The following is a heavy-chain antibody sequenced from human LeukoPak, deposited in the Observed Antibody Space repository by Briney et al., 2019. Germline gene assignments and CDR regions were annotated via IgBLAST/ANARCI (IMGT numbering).Heavy chain of an antibody. J-gene: IGHJ3*02. CDR3: AKDQGKFHIVVVTKRLDAFDI. CDR1: GFTFSSYA. Sequence: PGGSLRLSCAASGFTFSSYAMSWVRQAPGKGLEWVSAISGSGGSTYYADSVKGRFTISRDNSKNTLYLQMNSLRAEDTAVYYCAKDQGKFHIVVVTKRLDAFDIWGQGTMVTVSS. D-gene: IGHD2-21*02. V-gene: IGHV3-23*01. CDR2: ISGSGGST.